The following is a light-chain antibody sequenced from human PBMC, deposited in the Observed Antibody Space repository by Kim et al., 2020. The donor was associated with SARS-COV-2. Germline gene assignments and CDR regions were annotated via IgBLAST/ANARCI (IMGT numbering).Light chain of an antibody. CDR3: LQYNNWVFT. J-gene: IGKJ3*01. V-gene: IGKV3-15*01. CDR1: QTFSKN. Sequence: SPGERVPLSCRASQTFSKNLAWYQQKPGQAPRLLIYDVSTRATGVPARFSGSGSEAEFTLTISSLQSEDLAVYYCLQYNNWVFTFGPGTKVDIK. CDR2: DVS.